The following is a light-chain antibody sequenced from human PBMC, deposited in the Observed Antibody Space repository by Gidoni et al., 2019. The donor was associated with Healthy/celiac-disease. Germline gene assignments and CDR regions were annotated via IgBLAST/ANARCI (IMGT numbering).Light chain of an antibody. CDR3: MQRIEFPWT. CDR2: TLS. J-gene: IGKJ1*01. CDR1: QSILDSDDGNNY. V-gene: IGKV2-40*01. Sequence: DIGMTQPPRSLPVTHGAPASISCRPSQSILDSDDGNNYLDGYLQKPGQSPQLLIYTLSYRASGVPDMVSGGGSGTDFTLKISRVEAEDVGVYYCMQRIEFPWTFGQGTKVEIK.